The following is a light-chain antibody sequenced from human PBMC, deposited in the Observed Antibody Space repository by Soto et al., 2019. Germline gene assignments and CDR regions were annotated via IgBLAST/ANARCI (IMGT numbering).Light chain of an antibody. CDR2: GVN. CDR3: CSYAGVTTYV. V-gene: IGLV2-23*02. J-gene: IGLJ1*01. Sequence: QSVLTQPASVSGSPGQSVTVSCTGISSDIGLYDLVSWYRQYPGKAPKLLIYGVNKRPSGVSDRFSASKSGSTASLTISELQAGDEAAYDCCSYAGVTTYVFGTGTKVTV. CDR1: SSDIGLYDL.